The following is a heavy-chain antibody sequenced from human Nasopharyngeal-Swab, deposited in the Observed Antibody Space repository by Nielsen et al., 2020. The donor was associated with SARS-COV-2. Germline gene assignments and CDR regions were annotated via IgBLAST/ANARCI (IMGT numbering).Heavy chain of an antibody. J-gene: IGHJ5*02. CDR1: GFTFSSYA. V-gene: IGHV3-30-3*01. CDR2: ISYDGSNK. Sequence: GGSLRLSCAASGFTFSSYAMHWVRQAPGKGLEWVAVISYDGSNKYYADSVKGRFTVSRDNAKNSLFLQMNSLRAEDTAVYFCAREGRDGAVSSWGQGTLVTVSS. CDR3: AREGRDGAVSS. D-gene: IGHD5-24*01.